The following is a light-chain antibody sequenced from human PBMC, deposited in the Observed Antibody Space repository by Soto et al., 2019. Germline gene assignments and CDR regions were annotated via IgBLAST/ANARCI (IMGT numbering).Light chain of an antibody. CDR1: QSVSSY. CDR2: GAS. CDR3: QHYDGSPIT. V-gene: IGKV3-20*01. J-gene: IGKJ5*01. Sequence: EIVLTQSLATLSLSPGERATLSCRASQSVSSYLAWYQQKPGQAPRLLIYGASSRATGIPDRFRGSGPGTDFTLTISRLEPEDFAVYYCQHYDGSPITFGHGTRLEIK.